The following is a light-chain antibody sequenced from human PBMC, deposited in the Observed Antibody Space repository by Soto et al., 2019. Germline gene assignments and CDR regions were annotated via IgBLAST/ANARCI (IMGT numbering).Light chain of an antibody. V-gene: IGLV1-51*01. CDR2: DNS. J-gene: IGLJ2*01. Sequence: QSVLTQPPSVSAAPGQKVTISCSGSSSNIGNNYVSWYQQFPGTAPKLLIYDNSKRPSGIPDRFSGSRSGTSATLGITGLQTGDEADYYCGTWDSNLRVVFGGGTKFTVL. CDR3: GTWDSNLRVV. CDR1: SSNIGNNY.